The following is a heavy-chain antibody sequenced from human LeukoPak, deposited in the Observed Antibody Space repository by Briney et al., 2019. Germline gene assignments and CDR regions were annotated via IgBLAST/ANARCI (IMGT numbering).Heavy chain of an antibody. CDR3: ARAHYGMDV. CDR2: IYYSGST. CDR1: GGSISSYY. Sequence: PSETLSLPCTVSGGSISSYYWSWIRPPPGKGLEWIGYIYYSGSTNYNPSLKSRVTVSVDTSKNQFSLKLSSVTAADTAVYYCARAHYGMDVWGQGTTVTVSS. V-gene: IGHV4-59*01. J-gene: IGHJ6*02.